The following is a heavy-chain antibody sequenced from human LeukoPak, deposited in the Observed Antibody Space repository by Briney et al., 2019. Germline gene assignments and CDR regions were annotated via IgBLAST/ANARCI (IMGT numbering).Heavy chain of an antibody. CDR2: ISSSSSYI. V-gene: IGHV3-21*01. CDR1: GFTFSSYS. Sequence: MAGGSLRLSCAASGFTFSSYSMNWVRQAPGKGLEWVSSISSSSSYIYYADSVKGRFTISRDNAKNSLYLQMNSQRAEDTAVYYCARTERDDYGDYLGDYWGQGTLVTVSS. CDR3: ARTERDDYGDYLGDY. J-gene: IGHJ4*02. D-gene: IGHD4-17*01.